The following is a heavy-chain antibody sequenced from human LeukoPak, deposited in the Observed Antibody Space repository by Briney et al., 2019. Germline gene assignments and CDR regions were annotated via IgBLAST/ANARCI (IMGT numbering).Heavy chain of an antibody. CDR2: VSLDGIT. Sequence: PSETLSLTCTVSGGSISDDSVNKNNWLNWVRQAPGKGLEWIGDVSLDGITNYNPSLLGRVTISLDKSAKQVSLRLTSVTAADTAIYYCARDSSAPRSYFALDVWGQGTTVTVSS. CDR3: ARDSSAPRSYFALDV. V-gene: IGHV4-4*02. CDR1: GGSISDDSVNKNNW. J-gene: IGHJ6*01. D-gene: IGHD6-19*01.